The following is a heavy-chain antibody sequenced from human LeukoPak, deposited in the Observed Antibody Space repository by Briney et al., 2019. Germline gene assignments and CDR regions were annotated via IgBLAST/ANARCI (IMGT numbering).Heavy chain of an antibody. CDR1: GFTVNSNY. Sequence: GGSLRLSCVVSGFTVNSNYMSWVRQAPGQGLEWVSVIYSGGNTYYADSVKGRFTISRDNSKNTLYLQMNSLRAEDTAVYYCARFSVVTPGYWGQGTLVAVSS. CDR2: IYSGGNT. V-gene: IGHV3-53*01. D-gene: IGHD4-23*01. J-gene: IGHJ4*02. CDR3: ARFSVVTPGY.